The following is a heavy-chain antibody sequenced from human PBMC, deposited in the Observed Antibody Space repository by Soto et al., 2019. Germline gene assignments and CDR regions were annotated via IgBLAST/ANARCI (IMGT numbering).Heavy chain of an antibody. V-gene: IGHV4-34*01. CDR1: GGSFSDYS. J-gene: IGHJ4*02. CDR3: ARGLFSEDSYSGGWYYFDY. CDR2: INHSGSA. D-gene: IGHD3-10*01. Sequence: QVQLQQWGAGLLKPSETLSLTCAVYGGSFSDYSWTWIRQPLGKALEWIGQINHSGSANYNPSLKSRVTISVGTPKNQFSLELTSVTAADTAVYYCARGLFSEDSYSGGWYYFDYWGQGTLVTVSS.